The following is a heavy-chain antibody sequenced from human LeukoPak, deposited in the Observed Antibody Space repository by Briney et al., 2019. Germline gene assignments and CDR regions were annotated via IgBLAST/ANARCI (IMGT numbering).Heavy chain of an antibody. Sequence: SVKVSCKASGGTFSSYAISWVRQAPGQGLEWMGGIIPIFGTANYAQKFQGRVTITADESTSTAYMELSSLRSEDTAVYYCARCLVVEPLYYYYYYMDVWGKGTTITVSS. CDR1: GGTFSSYA. J-gene: IGHJ6*03. V-gene: IGHV1-69*13. CDR3: ARCLVVEPLYYYYYYMDV. D-gene: IGHD2-2*01. CDR2: IIPIFGTA.